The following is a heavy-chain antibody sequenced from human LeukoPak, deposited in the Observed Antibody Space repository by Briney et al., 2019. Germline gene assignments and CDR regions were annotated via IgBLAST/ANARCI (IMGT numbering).Heavy chain of an antibody. CDR1: GFTFSNYG. V-gene: IGHV3-33*01. CDR3: AREWGPIAVSGGPGY. Sequence: PGGSLRLSCAASGFTFSNYGMHWVRQAPGKGLEWVALIWFDGRNKFHADSVKGRFTISRDNSKNTLFLQMNSLRAEDTAVYYCAREWGPIAVSGGPGYWGQGALATVSS. J-gene: IGHJ4*02. D-gene: IGHD6-19*01. CDR2: IWFDGRNK.